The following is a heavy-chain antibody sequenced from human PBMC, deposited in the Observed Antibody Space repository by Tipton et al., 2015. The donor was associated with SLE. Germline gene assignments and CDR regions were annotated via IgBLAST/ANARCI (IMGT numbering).Heavy chain of an antibody. CDR2: ISWHSGNI. V-gene: IGHV3-9*01. CDR3: AKDRYSGSFYYFDD. D-gene: IGHD1-26*01. CDR1: GFTFDDYA. Sequence: SLRLFCAASGFTFDDYAMHWVRQAPGKGLEWVSGISWHSGNIGYADSVKGRFTISRDNAKNSLYLQMDSLRTDDTALYYCAKDRYSGSFYYFDDWGQGTLVTVSS. J-gene: IGHJ4*02.